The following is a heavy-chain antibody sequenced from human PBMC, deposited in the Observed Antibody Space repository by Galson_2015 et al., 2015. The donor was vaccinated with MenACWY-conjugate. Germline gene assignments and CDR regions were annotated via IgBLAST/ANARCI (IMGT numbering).Heavy chain of an antibody. D-gene: IGHD2-2*01. CDR3: AVYCSSTRCYGASGGY. CDR1: GFTFSSYW. Sequence: SLRLSCAASGFTFSSYWMHWVRHAPGKGLVWVSLINSDGSSTSYADSVKGRFTISRDNAKNTLYLQMNRLRAEDTAVYYCAVYCSSTRCYGASGGYWGQGTLVTVSS. V-gene: IGHV3-74*01. J-gene: IGHJ4*02. CDR2: INSDGSST.